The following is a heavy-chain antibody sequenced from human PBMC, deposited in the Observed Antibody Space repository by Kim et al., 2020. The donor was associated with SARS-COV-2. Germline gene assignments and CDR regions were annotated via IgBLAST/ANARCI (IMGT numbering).Heavy chain of an antibody. CDR1: GLTFSSYG. V-gene: IGHV3-33*01. J-gene: IGHJ4*02. CDR2: IWYDGSNK. CDR3: ARDFTPAYYYDSSGYYPPDY. D-gene: IGHD3-22*01. Sequence: GGSLRLSCAASGLTFSSYGMHWVRQAPGKGLEWVAVIWYDGSNKYYADSVKGRFTISRDNSKNTLYLQMNSLRAEDTAVYYCARDFTPAYYYDSSGYYPPDYWGQRTLVTVSS.